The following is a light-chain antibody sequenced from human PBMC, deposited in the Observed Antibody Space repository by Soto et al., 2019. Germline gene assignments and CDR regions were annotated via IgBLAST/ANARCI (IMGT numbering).Light chain of an antibody. Sequence: EVVLTQSPGTLSLSPGERAALSCRASQSVRSTYLAWYQQKPGQAPRLLIYGASRRATGIPDRFSGSGSGTDFTLTISRLEPEDFAVYYCQLYGSPPLYTFGQGTKLEI. CDR2: GAS. CDR1: QSVRSTY. V-gene: IGKV3-20*01. J-gene: IGKJ2*01. CDR3: QLYGSPPLYT.